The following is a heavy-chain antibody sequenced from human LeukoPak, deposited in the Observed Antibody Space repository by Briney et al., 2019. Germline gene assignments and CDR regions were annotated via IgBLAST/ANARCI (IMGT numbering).Heavy chain of an antibody. CDR3: AEEPGGNFETGH. CDR1: GYTFIGYY. J-gene: IGHJ4*02. V-gene: IGHV1-2*02. CDR2: INPNSGGT. Sequence: ASVKVSCKASGYTFIGYYIHWVRQAPGQGLEWMGWINPNSGGTKYAQKFQGRVTMTRDTSISTAYMELNRLKSDDTAVYYCAEEPGGNFETGHWGQGTLVNVSS. D-gene: IGHD2-15*01.